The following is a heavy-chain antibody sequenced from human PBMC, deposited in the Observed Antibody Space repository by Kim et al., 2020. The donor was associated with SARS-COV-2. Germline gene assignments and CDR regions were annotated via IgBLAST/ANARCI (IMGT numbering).Heavy chain of an antibody. V-gene: IGHV3-7*01. Sequence: GGSLRLSCAASGFTFSSHWMSWVRQAPGKGLEWVANIKEDGSENSYVDSGKGRFTISRDNAKNSLYLQMDSLRVEDTAVYYCARVPKGDYYGMDVWGQGT. J-gene: IGHJ6*02. CDR3: ARVPKGDYYGMDV. CDR2: IKEDGSEN. CDR1: GFTFSSHW.